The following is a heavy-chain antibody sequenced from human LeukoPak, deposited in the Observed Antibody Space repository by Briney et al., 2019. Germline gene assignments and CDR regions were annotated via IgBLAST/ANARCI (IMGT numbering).Heavy chain of an antibody. V-gene: IGHV4-39*07. CDR3: ARVRPYYYDGSGLSSSYYFDY. CDR2: IYYSGST. D-gene: IGHD3-22*01. Sequence: SETLSLTCTVSGGSISTYYWSWIRQPPGKGLEWIGSIYYSGSTYFNPSLKSRVTISVDTSKNQFSLKLSSVTAADTAVYYCARVRPYYYDGSGLSSSYYFDYWGQGALVTVSS. J-gene: IGHJ4*02. CDR1: GGSISTYY.